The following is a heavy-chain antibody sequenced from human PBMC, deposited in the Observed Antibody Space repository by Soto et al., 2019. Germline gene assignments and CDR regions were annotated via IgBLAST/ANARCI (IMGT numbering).Heavy chain of an antibody. Sequence: GGSLRLSCAASGFICSSYDMSWVRQAPGKALEWVSTILVSDSTHYDDSVRGRFTISRDRSENTVYLQMNSLTVEDGAVYYCADSWLPTSYWGPGTLVTV. J-gene: IGHJ4*02. CDR2: ILVSDST. CDR1: GFICSSYD. CDR3: ADSWLPTSY. D-gene: IGHD3-10*01. V-gene: IGHV3-23*01.